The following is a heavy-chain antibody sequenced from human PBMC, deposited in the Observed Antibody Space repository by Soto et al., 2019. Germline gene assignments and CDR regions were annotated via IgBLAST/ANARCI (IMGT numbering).Heavy chain of an antibody. Sequence: QVQLVQSGAEEKKPGASVKVSCKASGYTFTSYAMHWVRQAPGQRLEWMGWINAGNGNTKYSQKFQGRVTITRDTSASTAYMERSSLRSEDTAVYYCARDTLDIVATIPLYYFDYWGQGTLVTVSS. CDR3: ARDTLDIVATIPLYYFDY. V-gene: IGHV1-3*05. CDR2: INAGNGNT. CDR1: GYTFTSYA. J-gene: IGHJ4*02. D-gene: IGHD5-12*01.